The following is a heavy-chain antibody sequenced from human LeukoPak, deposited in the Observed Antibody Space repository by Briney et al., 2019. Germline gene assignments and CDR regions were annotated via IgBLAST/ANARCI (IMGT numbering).Heavy chain of an antibody. J-gene: IGHJ4*02. CDR2: ISAYNGNT. D-gene: IGHD4-17*01. V-gene: IGHV1-18*01. CDR3: ASTRYGDSASSFDY. CDR1: GYTFTSYG. Sequence: GASVKVSCKASGYTFTSYGISWVRQAPGQGLEWMGWISAYNGNTNYAQKLQGRVTMTRDTSISTAYMELSRLRSDDTAVYYYASTRYGDSASSFDYWGQGTLVTVSS.